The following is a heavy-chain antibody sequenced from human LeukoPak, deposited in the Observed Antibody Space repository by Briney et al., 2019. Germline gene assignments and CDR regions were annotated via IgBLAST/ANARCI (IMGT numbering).Heavy chain of an antibody. D-gene: IGHD6-13*01. Sequence: GGSLRLTCAASGFTFSSYDLSWVRQAPGMGLEWVSAISASGGSTYYADSVKGRFTISRDNSKSTLYLQMNTLRAEDTAVYYCAKRIAAAGPYFDYWGQGTLVTVSS. J-gene: IGHJ4*02. CDR3: AKRIAAAGPYFDY. CDR1: GFTFSSYD. CDR2: ISASGGST. V-gene: IGHV3-23*01.